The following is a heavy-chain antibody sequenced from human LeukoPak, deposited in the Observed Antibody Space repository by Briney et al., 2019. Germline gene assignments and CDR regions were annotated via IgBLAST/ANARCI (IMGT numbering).Heavy chain of an antibody. CDR3: AKKVITYYYGMDV. J-gene: IGHJ6*02. CDR2: ISGSGGAT. CDR1: GFTFSSYA. D-gene: IGHD2-21*01. Sequence: GGPLRLSCAASGFTFSSYAMSWVRQAPGKGLEWVSGISGSGGATYYADSVKGRFTISRDNSKNTLYLQMSGLRAEDTAVYYCAKKVITYYYGMDVWGQGTTVTVSS. V-gene: IGHV3-23*01.